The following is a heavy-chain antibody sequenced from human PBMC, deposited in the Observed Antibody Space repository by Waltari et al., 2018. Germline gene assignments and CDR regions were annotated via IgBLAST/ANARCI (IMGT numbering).Heavy chain of an antibody. V-gene: IGHV3-74*01. CDR3: VRDEIGEMGTISDAFAL. CDR1: GFVFRTSW. CDR2: INSDGSKT. J-gene: IGHJ3*01. Sequence: EEQLVESGGGLVQPGGSLRLSCDASGFVFRTSWMHWIRQSPGKGLVWVSRINSDGSKTNYADAVKGRFTLSRDNVRNTLFLQMNSLGAEDTAIYYCVRDEIGEMGTISDAFALWGQGTMVTVS. D-gene: IGHD7-27*01.